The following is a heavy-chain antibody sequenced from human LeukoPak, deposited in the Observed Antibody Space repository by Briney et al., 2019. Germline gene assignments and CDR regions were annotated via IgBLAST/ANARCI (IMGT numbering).Heavy chain of an antibody. CDR1: GFTFSSYG. CDR3: GKDSGPGPGQWLVPIFDH. V-gene: IGHV3-33*06. J-gene: IGHJ4*02. D-gene: IGHD6-19*01. CDR2: IWYDGSNK. Sequence: PGRSLRLSCAASGFTFSSYGMHWVRQAPGKGLEWVAVIWYDGSNKYYADSVKGRFTISRDNSKNTLYLQVNSLRAEDTAVYSCGKDSGPGPGQWLVPIFDHWGQGTLVTVSS.